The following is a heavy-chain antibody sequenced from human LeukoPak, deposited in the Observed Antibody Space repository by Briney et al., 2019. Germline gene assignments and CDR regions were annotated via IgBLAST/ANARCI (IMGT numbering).Heavy chain of an antibody. CDR3: AKDFSSGWPDAFDI. V-gene: IGHV3-11*01. J-gene: IGHJ3*02. Sequence: GGSLRLSCAASGFTFSDSYMTWVRQAPGKGVEWVAYISGSGHDINYSDSVKGRFTISRDNAKNSLYLQMSSLRVEDTAVYYCAKDFSSGWPDAFDIWGQGTMVTVSS. D-gene: IGHD6-19*01. CDR2: ISGSGHDI. CDR1: GFTFSDSY.